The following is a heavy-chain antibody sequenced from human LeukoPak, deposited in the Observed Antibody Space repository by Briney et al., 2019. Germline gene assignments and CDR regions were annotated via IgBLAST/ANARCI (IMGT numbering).Heavy chain of an antibody. D-gene: IGHD3-22*01. Sequence: ASVKVSCKASGYTLTSYYMHWVRQAPGQGLEWMGIINPSGGSTSYAQKFQGRVTMTRDTSTSTVYMELSSLRSEDTAVYYCAREVDYDSSGYEGYYGMDVWGQGTTVTVSS. J-gene: IGHJ6*02. CDR2: INPSGGST. CDR1: GYTLTSYY. CDR3: AREVDYDSSGYEGYYGMDV. V-gene: IGHV1-46*01.